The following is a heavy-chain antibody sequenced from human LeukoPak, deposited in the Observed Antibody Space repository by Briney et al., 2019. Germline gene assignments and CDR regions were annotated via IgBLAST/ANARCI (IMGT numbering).Heavy chain of an antibody. CDR3: ARDPMTTVTPEDH. CDR2: ISSSGSTI. Sequence: GGSLRLSCAASGFTFSDYYMSWIRQALGKGLEWVSYISSSGSTIYYADSVKGRFTISRDNAKNSLYLQMNSLRAEDTAVYYCARDPMTTVTPEDHWGQGTLVTVSS. D-gene: IGHD4-11*01. J-gene: IGHJ4*02. V-gene: IGHV3-11*04. CDR1: GFTFSDYY.